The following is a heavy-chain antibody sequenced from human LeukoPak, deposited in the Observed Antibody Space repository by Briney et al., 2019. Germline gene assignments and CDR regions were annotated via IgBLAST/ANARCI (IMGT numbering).Heavy chain of an antibody. CDR1: GYTFTSYA. CDR2: INTNTGNP. J-gene: IGHJ6*02. CDR3: ARGLIVVVPAAEKGYYYGMDV. Sequence: AASVNVSCKASGYTFTSYAMNWVRQAPGQGLEWMGWINTNTGNPTYAQGFTGRFVFSLDTSVSTAYLQISSLKAEDTAVYYCARGLIVVVPAAEKGYYYGMDVWGQGTTVTVSS. V-gene: IGHV7-4-1*02. D-gene: IGHD2-2*01.